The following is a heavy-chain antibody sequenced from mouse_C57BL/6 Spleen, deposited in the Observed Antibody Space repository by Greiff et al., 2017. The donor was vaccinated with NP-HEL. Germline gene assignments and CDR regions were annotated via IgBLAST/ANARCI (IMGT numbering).Heavy chain of an antibody. V-gene: IGHV1-26*01. CDR3: ARGRKGYGYDGYFDY. Sequence: EVQLQQSGPELVKPGASVKISCKASGYTFTDYYMNWVKQSHGKSLEWIGDINPNNGGTSYNQKFKGKATLTVDKSSSTAYMELRSLTSEDSAVYYCARGRKGYGYDGYFDYWGQGTTLTVSS. J-gene: IGHJ2*01. D-gene: IGHD2-2*01. CDR2: INPNNGGT. CDR1: GYTFTDYY.